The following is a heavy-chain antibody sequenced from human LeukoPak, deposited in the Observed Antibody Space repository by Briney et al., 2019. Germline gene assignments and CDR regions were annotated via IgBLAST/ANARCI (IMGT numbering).Heavy chain of an antibody. D-gene: IGHD5-18*01. J-gene: IGHJ6*02. CDR3: ARGAYSYGPKYYYYGMDV. V-gene: IGHV1-18*01. CDR1: GYTFTSYG. CDR2: ISAYNGNT. Sequence: ASVKVSCKASGYTFTSYGISWVRQAPGQGLEWMGWISAYNGNTNYAQKLQGRVTMTTDTSTSTAYMELRSLRSDDTVVYYCARGAYSYGPKYYYYGMDVWGQGTTVTVSS.